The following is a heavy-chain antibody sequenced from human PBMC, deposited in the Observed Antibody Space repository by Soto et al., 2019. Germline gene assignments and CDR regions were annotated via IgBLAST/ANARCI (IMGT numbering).Heavy chain of an antibody. V-gene: IGHV3-23*01. CDR2: ISGSGGST. CDR1: GFTFSSYA. D-gene: IGHD2-2*01. Sequence: GGSLRLSCAASGFTFSSYAMSWVRQAPGKGLEWVSAISGSGGSTYYADSVKGRFTISRDNSKNTLYLQMNSLRAEDTAVYYCAGQDIVVVPAAISYAFDISGQGTMVTVSS. CDR3: AGQDIVVVPAAISYAFDI. J-gene: IGHJ3*02.